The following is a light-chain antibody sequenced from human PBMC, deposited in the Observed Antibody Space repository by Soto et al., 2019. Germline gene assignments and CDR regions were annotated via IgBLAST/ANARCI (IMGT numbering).Light chain of an antibody. CDR3: NSYAGSNNVV. CDR2: EVS. J-gene: IGLJ2*01. Sequence: QSALTQPPSASGSPGQPVTISCTGTSSDVGGYNYVSWYQQHPGKAPKLVISEVSKRPSGVPDRFSGSKSGNTASLTFSGLQAEYEADYYCNSYAGSNNVVFGGGTKLTVL. CDR1: SSDVGGYNY. V-gene: IGLV2-8*01.